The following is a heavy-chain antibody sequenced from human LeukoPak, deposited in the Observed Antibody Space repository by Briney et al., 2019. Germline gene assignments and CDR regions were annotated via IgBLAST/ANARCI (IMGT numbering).Heavy chain of an antibody. CDR2: ISYDGSNK. CDR3: AKDALWLRGCDY. Sequence: GGSLRLSCAASGFTFSSYGMHWVRQAPGKGLEWVAVISYDGSNKYYADSVKGRFTISRDNSKNTLYLQMNSLRAEDTAVYYCAKDALWLRGCDYWGQGTLVTVSS. J-gene: IGHJ4*02. CDR1: GFTFSSYG. D-gene: IGHD5-18*01. V-gene: IGHV3-30*18.